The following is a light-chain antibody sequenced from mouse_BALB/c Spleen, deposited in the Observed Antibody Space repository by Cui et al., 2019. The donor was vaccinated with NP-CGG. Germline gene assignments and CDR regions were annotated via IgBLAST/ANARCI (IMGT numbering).Light chain of an antibody. Sequence: QAVVTQESALTTSPGETVTLTCRLSTGAVTTSNYANWVQEKPDHLFTGLIGGTINRAPGVPARFSGSLIGDKAALTITGAQTEDEAIYFCTLWYSNHWVFGGGTKLTVL. V-gene: IGLV1*01. J-gene: IGLJ1*01. CDR3: TLWYSNHWV. CDR2: GTI. CDR1: TGAVTTSNY.